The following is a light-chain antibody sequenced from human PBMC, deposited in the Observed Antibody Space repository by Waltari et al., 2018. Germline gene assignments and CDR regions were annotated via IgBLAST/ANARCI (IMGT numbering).Light chain of an antibody. Sequence: QSALTQPASVSGSPGQSITISCTGTSSDIGGYNYVSWFQQHPGKAPKLMICDVSNRPSGVSNRFSGSKSGNTASLTISGLQAEDEADYYCSSYTNSNTWVFGGGTKLTVL. CDR1: SSDIGGYNY. J-gene: IGLJ3*02. V-gene: IGLV2-14*03. CDR3: SSYTNSNTWV. CDR2: DVS.